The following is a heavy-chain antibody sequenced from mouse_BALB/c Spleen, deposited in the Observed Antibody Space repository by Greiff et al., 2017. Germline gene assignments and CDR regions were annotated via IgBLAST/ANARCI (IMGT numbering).Heavy chain of an antibody. D-gene: IGHD1-1*01. Sequence: EVKLMESGGGLVQPGGSRKLSCAASGFTFSSFGMHWVRQAPEKGLEWVAYISSGSSTIYYADTVKGRFTISRDNPKNTLFLQMTSLRSEDTAMYYCARSRYYGSRNSYYAMDYWGQGTSVTVSS. V-gene: IGHV5-17*02. CDR1: GFTFSSFG. J-gene: IGHJ4*01. CDR3: ARSRYYGSRNSYYAMDY. CDR2: ISSGSSTI.